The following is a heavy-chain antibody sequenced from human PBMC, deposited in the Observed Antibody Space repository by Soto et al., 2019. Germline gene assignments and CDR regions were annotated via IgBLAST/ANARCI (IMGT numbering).Heavy chain of an antibody. V-gene: IGHV3-30*18. Sequence: QVQLVESGGGVVQPGKSLRLSCAGSGFTISSYGMDWVRQAPGKGLEWVAVISYDGSNKYYADSVKGRFTISRDNSKNTLYLQMSSLRADDTAVYYCAKDRMGAGVRGYFDYWGQGTLVTVSS. D-gene: IGHD3-10*01. J-gene: IGHJ4*02. CDR3: AKDRMGAGVRGYFDY. CDR2: ISYDGSNK. CDR1: GFTISSYG.